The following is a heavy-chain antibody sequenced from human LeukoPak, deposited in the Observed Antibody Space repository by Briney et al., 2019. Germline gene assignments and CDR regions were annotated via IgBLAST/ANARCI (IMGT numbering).Heavy chain of an antibody. V-gene: IGHV1-69*05. CDR1: GGTFSSYA. CDR2: IIPIFGTA. Sequence: SVKVSCKASGGTFSSYAISWVRQAPGQGLEWMGGIIPIFGTANYAQKFQGRVTITTDESTSTAYMELSSLRSEDTAVYYCARADYGESNWFDSWGQGTLVTVSS. J-gene: IGHJ5*01. D-gene: IGHD4-17*01. CDR3: ARADYGESNWFDS.